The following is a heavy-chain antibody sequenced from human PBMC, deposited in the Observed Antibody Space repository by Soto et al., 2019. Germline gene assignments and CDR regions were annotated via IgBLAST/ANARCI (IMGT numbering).Heavy chain of an antibody. V-gene: IGHV1-69*13. CDR3: ARAEYYYDSSGYYWSPWNDFDY. CDR1: GGTFSSSA. J-gene: IGHJ4*02. Sequence: ASVKVSCKASGGTFSSSAISWVRQAPGQGLEWMGGIIPIFGTANYAQKFQGRVTITADESTSTAYMELSSLRSEDTAVYYCARAEYYYDSSGYYWSPWNDFDYWGQGTLVTVSS. D-gene: IGHD3-22*01. CDR2: IIPIFGTA.